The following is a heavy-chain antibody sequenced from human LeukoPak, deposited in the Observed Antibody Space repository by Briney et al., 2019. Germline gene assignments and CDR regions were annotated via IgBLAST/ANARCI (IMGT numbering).Heavy chain of an antibody. CDR1: GGSISSGSYY. Sequence: SQTLSLTCTVSGGSISSGSYYWSWIRQPAGKGLKWIGRIYTSGSTNYNPSLKSRVTISVDTSKNQFSLKLSSVTAADTAVYYCAREAVAGTSYYYYYMDVWGKGTTVTVSS. CDR2: IYTSGST. V-gene: IGHV4-61*02. J-gene: IGHJ6*03. D-gene: IGHD6-19*01. CDR3: AREAVAGTSYYYYYMDV.